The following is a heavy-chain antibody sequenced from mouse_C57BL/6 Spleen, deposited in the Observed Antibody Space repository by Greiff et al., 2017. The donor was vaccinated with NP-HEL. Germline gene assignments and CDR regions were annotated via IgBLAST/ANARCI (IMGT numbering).Heavy chain of an antibody. CDR2: ISYDGSN. CDR1: GYSITSGYY. J-gene: IGHJ1*03. Sequence: EVKLQESGPGLVKPSQSLSLTCSVTGYSITSGYYWNWIRQFPGNKLEWMGYISYDGSNNYNPSLKNRISITRDTSKNQSFLKLNSVTTEDTATYYCAGITTVVAPYWYFDVWGTGTTVTVSS. V-gene: IGHV3-6*01. CDR3: AGITTVVAPYWYFDV. D-gene: IGHD1-1*01.